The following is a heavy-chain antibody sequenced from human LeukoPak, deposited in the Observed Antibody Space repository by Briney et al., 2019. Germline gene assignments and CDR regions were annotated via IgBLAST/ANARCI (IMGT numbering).Heavy chain of an antibody. Sequence: GGSLRLSCAASGFTFSSYAMHWVRQAPGKGLEWVAVISYDGSNKYYADSVKGRFTISRDNSKNTLYLQMNSLRAEDTAVYYCARGYSYGDLYDYWGQGTLVTVSS. CDR1: GFTFSSYA. CDR3: ARGYSYGDLYDY. V-gene: IGHV3-30-3*01. D-gene: IGHD4-17*01. J-gene: IGHJ4*02. CDR2: ISYDGSNK.